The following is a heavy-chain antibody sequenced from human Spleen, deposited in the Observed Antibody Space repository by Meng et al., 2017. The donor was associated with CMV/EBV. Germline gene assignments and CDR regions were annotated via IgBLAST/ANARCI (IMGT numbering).Heavy chain of an antibody. D-gene: IGHD6-13*01. CDR2: IYYSGST. J-gene: IGHJ4*02. CDR1: GSISRGGYY. Sequence: GSISRGGYYWSGIRQHPGKGLEWIGYIYYSGSTYYNPSLKSRVTISVDTSKNQFSLKLTSVTAADTAVYYCARQRGGSTWDYFFDYWGQGTLVTVSS. V-gene: IGHV4-31*02. CDR3: ARQRGGSTWDYFFDY.